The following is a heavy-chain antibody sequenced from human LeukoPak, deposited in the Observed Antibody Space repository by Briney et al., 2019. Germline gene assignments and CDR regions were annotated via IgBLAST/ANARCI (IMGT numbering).Heavy chain of an antibody. D-gene: IGHD2-15*01. CDR2: ISYDGSNK. Sequence: GGSLRLSCAASGFTFSSYGMHWVRQAPGKGLEWVAVISYDGSNKYYADSVKGRFTISRDNSKNTLYLQMNSLRAEDTAVYYCAKAGRIVVVVAAINYWGQGTLVTVSS. CDR1: GFTFSSYG. J-gene: IGHJ4*02. CDR3: AKAGRIVVVVAAINY. V-gene: IGHV3-30*18.